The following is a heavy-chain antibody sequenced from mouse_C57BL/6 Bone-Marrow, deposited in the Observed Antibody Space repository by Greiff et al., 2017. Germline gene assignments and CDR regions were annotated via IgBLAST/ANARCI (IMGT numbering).Heavy chain of an antibody. CDR1: GFSLTSYG. CDR3: ASPLTTNYAMDY. CDR2: IWSGGST. J-gene: IGHJ4*01. V-gene: IGHV2-2*01. D-gene: IGHD2-12*01. Sequence: QVQLQQSGPGLVQPSQSLSITCTVSGFSLTSYGVHWVRQSPGKGLEWLGVIWSGGSTDYNAAFISRLSISKDNSKSQVFFKRNSLQADDTAIYYCASPLTTNYAMDYWGQGTSVTVSS.